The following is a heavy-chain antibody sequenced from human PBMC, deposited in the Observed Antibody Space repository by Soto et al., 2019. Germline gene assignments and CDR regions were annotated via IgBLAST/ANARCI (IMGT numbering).Heavy chain of an antibody. D-gene: IGHD6-6*01. CDR3: ARDLAARPSYYYYYGMDV. CDR2: IYTSGST. V-gene: IGHV4-4*07. J-gene: IGHJ6*02. CDR1: GGSISSYY. Sequence: SETLSLTCTVSGGSISSYYWSWIRQPAGKGLAWIGRIYTSGSTNYNPSLKRRVTMSVDTSKNQFALKLSSVTAADTAVYYCARDLAARPSYYYYYGMDVWGQGTTVTVSS.